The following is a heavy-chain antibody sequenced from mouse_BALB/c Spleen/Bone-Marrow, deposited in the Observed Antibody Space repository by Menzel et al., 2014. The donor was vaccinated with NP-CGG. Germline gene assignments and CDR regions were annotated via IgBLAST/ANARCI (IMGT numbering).Heavy chain of an antibody. V-gene: IGHV1-14*01. J-gene: IGHJ4*01. CDR2: INPYNDGT. D-gene: IGHD1-1*01. Sequence: EVQVVESGPGLVKPGASVKMSCKASGYTFTGYVMHWVKQKPGQGLEWIGYINPYNDGTKYNEKFKGKATLTSDKSSSTAYMELSSLTSEDSAVYYCARGSWDRYAMDYWGQGTSVTVSS. CDR1: GYTFTGYV. CDR3: ARGSWDRYAMDY.